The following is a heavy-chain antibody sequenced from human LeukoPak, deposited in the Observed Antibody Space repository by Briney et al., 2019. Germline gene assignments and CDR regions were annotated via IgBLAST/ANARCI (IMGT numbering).Heavy chain of an antibody. V-gene: IGHV1-18*01. J-gene: IGHJ6*02. D-gene: IGHD1-26*01. CDR1: GYTFTSYG. CDR3: ARDPASSVVGALYGMDV. Sequence: ASVKVSCKASGYTFTSYGIGWVRQAPGQGLEWMGWISAYNGNTNYAQKLQGRVTMTTDTSTSTAYMELRSLRSDDTAVYYCARDPASSVVGALYGMDVWGQGTTVTVSS. CDR2: ISAYNGNT.